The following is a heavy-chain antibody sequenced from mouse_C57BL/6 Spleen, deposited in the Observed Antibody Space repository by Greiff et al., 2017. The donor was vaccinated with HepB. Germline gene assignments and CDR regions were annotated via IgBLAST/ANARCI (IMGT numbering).Heavy chain of an antibody. D-gene: IGHD4-1*01. Sequence: EVHLVESGGGLVQPGGSLSLSCAASGFTFTDYYMSWVRQPPGKALEWLGFIRNKANGYTTEYSASVKGRFTISRDNSQSILYLQMNALRAEDSATYYCARSAGKGYFDYWGQGTTLTVSS. CDR3: ARSAGKGYFDY. J-gene: IGHJ2*01. CDR2: IRNKANGYTT. CDR1: GFTFTDYY. V-gene: IGHV7-3*01.